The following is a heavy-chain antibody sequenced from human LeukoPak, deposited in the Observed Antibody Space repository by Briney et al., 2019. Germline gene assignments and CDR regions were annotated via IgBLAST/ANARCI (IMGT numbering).Heavy chain of an antibody. V-gene: IGHV4-34*01. CDR3: ARARGYCSSTSCRNWFDP. Sequence: SSETLSLTCAVYGGSFSGYYWSWIRQPPGKGLEWIGEINHSGSTNYNPSLKSRVTISVDTSKNQFSLKLGSVTAADTAVYYCARARGYCSSTSCRNWFDPWGQGTLVTVSS. CDR2: INHSGST. D-gene: IGHD2-2*01. J-gene: IGHJ5*02. CDR1: GGSFSGYY.